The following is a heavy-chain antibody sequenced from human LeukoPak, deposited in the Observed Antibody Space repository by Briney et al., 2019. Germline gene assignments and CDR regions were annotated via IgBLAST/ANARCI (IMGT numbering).Heavy chain of an antibody. CDR3: ATYNSHSSILDY. CDR1: GGSISSGGYY. CDR2: IYYSGST. D-gene: IGHD2/OR15-2a*01. Sequence: SQTLSLTCTVSGGSISSGGYYWSWIRQHPGKGLEWIGYIYYSGSTYYNPSLQSRVSMSVDTSKNQFSLKLSSVTAADTALYYCATYNSHSSILDYWGQGTLVAVSS. V-gene: IGHV4-31*03. J-gene: IGHJ4*02.